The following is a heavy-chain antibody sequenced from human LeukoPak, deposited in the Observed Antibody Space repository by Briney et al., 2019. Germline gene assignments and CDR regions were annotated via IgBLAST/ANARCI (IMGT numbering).Heavy chain of an antibody. CDR3: ARVMISAAGSSYNWFGP. CDR1: GFTFSSYE. J-gene: IGHJ5*02. D-gene: IGHD6-13*01. V-gene: IGHV3-48*03. CDR2: ISSTVRTI. Sequence: GGSLRLSCAASGFTFSSYEMSWVRQAPGKGLEWVSYISSTVRTIFYADSVKGRFTVARDNARSSLYLQMISLKAEDTAIYYCARVMISAAGSSYNWFGPWGQGTMVTVSS.